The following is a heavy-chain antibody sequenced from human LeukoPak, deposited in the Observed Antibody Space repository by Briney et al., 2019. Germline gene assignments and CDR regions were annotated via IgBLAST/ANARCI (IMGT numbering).Heavy chain of an antibody. CDR2: ISSSSTTI. D-gene: IGHD5-18*01. J-gene: IGHJ4*02. CDR3: ARHLSGVTGYTYGRGIDY. Sequence: GGSLRLSCAASGFTFSSYSMMWVRQAPGKELEWVSYISSSSTTIHYADSVKGRFTISRDNAKNSVYLQMNSLRAEDTAVYYCARHLSGVTGYTYGRGIDYWGQGTLVTVSS. CDR1: GFTFSSYS. V-gene: IGHV3-48*01.